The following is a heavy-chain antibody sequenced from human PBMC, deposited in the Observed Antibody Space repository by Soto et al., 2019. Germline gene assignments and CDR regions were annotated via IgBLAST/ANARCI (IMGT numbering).Heavy chain of an antibody. CDR1: GFTFSSYG. Sequence: QVQLVESGGGVVQPGRSLRLSCAASGFTFSSYGMHWVRQAPGKGLEWVAVISYDGSNKYYADSVKGRFTISRDNSKNTLYLQMNSLRAEDTAVYYCAKVATDHSSGWSTNLIYYYYYGMDVWGQGTTVTVSS. CDR3: AKVATDHSSGWSTNLIYYYYYGMDV. CDR2: ISYDGSNK. V-gene: IGHV3-30*18. D-gene: IGHD6-19*01. J-gene: IGHJ6*02.